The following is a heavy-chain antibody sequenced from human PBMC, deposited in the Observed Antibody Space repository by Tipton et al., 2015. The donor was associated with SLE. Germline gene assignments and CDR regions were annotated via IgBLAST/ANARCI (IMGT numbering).Heavy chain of an antibody. Sequence: QLVQSGGGLVQPGGSLRLSCAASGFTFSSYWMSWVRQAPGKGLEWVANIKQDGSDKYYVDSVKGRFTISRDNAKNSLSLQMDSLRAEDTAVYYCARARKAVGAWAYWGQGTLVTVPS. CDR2: IKQDGSDK. CDR1: GFTFSSYW. J-gene: IGHJ4*02. V-gene: IGHV3-7*01. CDR3: ARARKAVGAWAY. D-gene: IGHD3-10*01.